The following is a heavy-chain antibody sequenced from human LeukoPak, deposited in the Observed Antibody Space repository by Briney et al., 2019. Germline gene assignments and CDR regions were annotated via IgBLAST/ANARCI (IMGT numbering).Heavy chain of an antibody. V-gene: IGHV3-74*01. D-gene: IGHD6-19*01. J-gene: IGHJ4*02. CDR1: GFTFSSYW. CDR2: INSDGSST. Sequence: GGSLRLSCAASGFTFSSYWMHWVRQAPGKGLVWVSRINSDGSSTTYADSVKGRFTISRDNAKNTLYLQINSLRAEDTAVYYCARSTTMYSSGWNGLDYWGQGTLVTVSS. CDR3: ARSTTMYSSGWNGLDY.